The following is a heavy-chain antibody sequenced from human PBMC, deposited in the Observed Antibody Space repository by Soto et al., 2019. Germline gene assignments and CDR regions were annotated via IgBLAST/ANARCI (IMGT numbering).Heavy chain of an antibody. Sequence: SETLSLTCTVSGGSITSYYWSWIRQPPGKELEWLGYIYYSGNTNYNPSLKSRVTISADTSKNQFSLKLRSVTTADTAVYYCARAGGSIRTWGWFDPWGQGTLVTVSS. CDR2: IYYSGNT. CDR3: ARAGGSIRTWGWFDP. CDR1: GGSITSYY. J-gene: IGHJ5*02. V-gene: IGHV4-59*01. D-gene: IGHD3-10*01.